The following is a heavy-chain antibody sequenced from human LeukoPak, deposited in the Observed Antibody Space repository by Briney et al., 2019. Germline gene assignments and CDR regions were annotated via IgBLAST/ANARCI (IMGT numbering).Heavy chain of an antibody. V-gene: IGHV4-59*08. Sequence: SETLSLTCTVSGGSISSYYWSWIRQPPGKGLEWFGYIYHSGSTNYNPSLKSRVTISVDTSKNQFSLKLSSVTAADTAVYYCARQDFWSGYLGLCYFDYWGQGTLVTVSS. CDR2: IYHSGST. CDR3: ARQDFWSGYLGLCYFDY. J-gene: IGHJ4*02. CDR1: GGSISSYY. D-gene: IGHD3-3*01.